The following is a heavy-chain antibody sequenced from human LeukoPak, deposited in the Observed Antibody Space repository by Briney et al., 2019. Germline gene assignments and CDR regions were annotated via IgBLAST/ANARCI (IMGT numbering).Heavy chain of an antibody. CDR3: ARDRDYYDSSGSLYWYFDL. CDR2: IYTSGST. J-gene: IGHJ2*01. CDR1: GGSISSYY. D-gene: IGHD3-22*01. V-gene: IGHV4-4*07. Sequence: SETLSLTCTVSGGSISSYYWSWIRQPAGKGLEWIGRIYTSGSTNCNPSLKSRVTMSVDTSKNQFSLKLSSVTAADTAVYYCARDRDYYDSSGSLYWYFDLWGRGTLVTVSS.